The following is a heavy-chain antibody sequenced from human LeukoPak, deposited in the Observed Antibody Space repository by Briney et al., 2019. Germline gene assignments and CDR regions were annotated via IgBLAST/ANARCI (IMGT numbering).Heavy chain of an antibody. V-gene: IGHV3-20*04. Sequence: GGSLRLSCAASGFMFDEYGMTWVRQVPGKGLEWVSGINWNGANTGYGDSMKGRFTVSRDNAKNSLHLHMRSLRAEDTALYYCARVQYDTSGFYNAFDIWGQGTMVIVSS. CDR2: INWNGANT. D-gene: IGHD3-22*01. CDR1: GFMFDEYG. J-gene: IGHJ3*02. CDR3: ARVQYDTSGFYNAFDI.